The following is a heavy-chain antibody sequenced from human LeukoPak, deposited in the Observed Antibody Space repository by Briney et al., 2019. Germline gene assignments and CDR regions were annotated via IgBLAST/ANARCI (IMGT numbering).Heavy chain of an antibody. J-gene: IGHJ5*02. CDR1: GYSISSGYY. CDR2: IYHSGST. D-gene: IGHD1-26*01. V-gene: IGHV4-38-2*02. CDR3: ARARIVGATIWFDP. Sequence: SETLSLTCNVSGYSISSGYYWGWIRQPPGKGLQWIGTIYHSGSTYYNPSLKSRVTISVDTSKNQFSLKLSSVTAADTAVYYCARARIVGATIWFDPWGQGTLVTVSS.